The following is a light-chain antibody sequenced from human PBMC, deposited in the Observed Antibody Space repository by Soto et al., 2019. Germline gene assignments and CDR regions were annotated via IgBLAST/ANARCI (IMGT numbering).Light chain of an antibody. CDR1: QSISSW. CDR2: KAS. CDR3: QQYNSYSPMGVS. Sequence: DIQMTQSPSTLSASVGDRVTITCRASQSISSWLAWYQQKPGKAPKLLIYKASSLESGVPSRFSGSGSGTELTFNISSLQSDDFATYYRQQYNSYSPMGVSVGGGTKVEIK. V-gene: IGKV1-5*03. J-gene: IGKJ4*01.